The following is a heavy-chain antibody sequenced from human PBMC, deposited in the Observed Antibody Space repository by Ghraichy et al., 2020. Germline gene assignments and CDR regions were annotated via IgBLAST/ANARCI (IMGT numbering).Heavy chain of an antibody. CDR3: ARGARRNWFDP. J-gene: IGHJ5*02. V-gene: IGHV4-59*01. Sequence: SQTLSLTCNVSGGSIDTFYWSWIRQPPGKTLEWIGYVYYTGSTDYNPSISNRVTISLDKSKNQFSLRLASVTAADTAVYYFARGARRNWFDPWGQGTLVTVSS. CDR2: VYYTGST. CDR1: GGSIDTFY.